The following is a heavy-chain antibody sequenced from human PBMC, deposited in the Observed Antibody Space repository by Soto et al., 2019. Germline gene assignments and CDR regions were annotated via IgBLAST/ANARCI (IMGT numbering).Heavy chain of an antibody. V-gene: IGHV1-69*01. D-gene: IGHD2-21*02. CDR1: GGLFSSYP. CDR3: ARGGSGDTGFNES. Sequence: EQLVQSGAEVKKPGSSVKVSCKASGGLFSSYPISWVRPVPGQGLEWMGGIIPVFQTAYYTQRFQGRVTTTADESTSTACMELSSLRSEDTDIYYCARGGSGDTGFNESWGQGTLVTVSS. CDR2: IIPVFQTA. J-gene: IGHJ5*02.